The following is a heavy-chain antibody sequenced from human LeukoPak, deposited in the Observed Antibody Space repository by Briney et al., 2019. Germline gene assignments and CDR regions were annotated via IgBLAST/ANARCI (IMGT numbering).Heavy chain of an antibody. CDR1: GFSVRNNY. J-gene: IGHJ4*02. Sequence: PGGSLRLSCAASGFSVRNNYMTWVRQAPGKGLEWVSIIYDSGDSYYADSVKGRFTIARDNSKNTVSHQMNSLRVDDTAVYYCVSHSDPLTGYSFDFWGQGILVTVAS. CDR2: IYDSGDS. D-gene: IGHD3-9*01. CDR3: VSHSDPLTGYSFDF. V-gene: IGHV3-53*01.